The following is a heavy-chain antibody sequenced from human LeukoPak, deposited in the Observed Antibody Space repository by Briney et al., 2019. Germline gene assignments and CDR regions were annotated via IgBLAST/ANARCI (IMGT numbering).Heavy chain of an antibody. Sequence: GSLRLSCAASGFTFSSYEMNWVRQAPGKGLEWVSYISSSGSTIYYADSVKGRFTISRDNAKNSLYLQMNSLRAEDTAVYYCARRRRYSDSTGYCPDFDYWGQGTLVTVSS. V-gene: IGHV3-48*03. D-gene: IGHD3-22*01. CDR2: ISSSGSTI. J-gene: IGHJ4*02. CDR1: GFTFSSYE. CDR3: ARRRRYSDSTGYCPDFDY.